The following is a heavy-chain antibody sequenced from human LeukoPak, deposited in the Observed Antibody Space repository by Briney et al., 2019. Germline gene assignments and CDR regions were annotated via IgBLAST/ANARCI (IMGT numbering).Heavy chain of an antibody. V-gene: IGHV3-30*18. CDR1: GFTFSSYG. D-gene: IGHD2-15*01. CDR3: AKDSRNGEYCSGGSCYGYFDY. CDR2: ISYDGSNK. Sequence: PGGSLRLSCAASGFTFSSYGMRWVRQAPGRGLEWVAVISYDGSNKYYADCVKGRFTISRDNSKNTLYLQMNSLRAEDTAVYYCAKDSRNGEYCSGGSCYGYFDYWGQGTLVTVSS. J-gene: IGHJ4*02.